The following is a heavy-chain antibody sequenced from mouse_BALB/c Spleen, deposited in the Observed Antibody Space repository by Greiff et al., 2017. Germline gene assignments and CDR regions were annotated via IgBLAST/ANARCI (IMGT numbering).Heavy chain of an antibody. CDR1: GFSLTSYG. J-gene: IGHJ1*01. CDR3: ARELGRYWYFDV. D-gene: IGHD4-1*01. CDR2: IWAGGST. V-gene: IGHV2-9*02. Sequence: VMLVESGPGLVAPSQSLSITCTVSGFSLTSYGVHWVRQPPGKGLEWLGVIWAGGSTNYNSALMSRLSISKDNSKSQVFLKMNSLQTDDTAMYYCARELGRYWYFDVWGAGTTVTVSS.